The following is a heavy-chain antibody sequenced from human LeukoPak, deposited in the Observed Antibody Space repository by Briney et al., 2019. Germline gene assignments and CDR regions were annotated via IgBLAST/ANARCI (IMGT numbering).Heavy chain of an antibody. Sequence: GGSLRLSCAASGFTVSSNYMSWVRQAPGKGLEWVSVIYSGGSTYYADSAKGRFTISRHNSKNTLYLQMNSLRAEDTAVYYCATVAATPYYYYGMDVWGQGNTVTVSS. J-gene: IGHJ6*02. V-gene: IGHV3-53*04. CDR1: GFTVSSNY. CDR3: ATVAATPYYYYGMDV. D-gene: IGHD2-15*01. CDR2: IYSGGST.